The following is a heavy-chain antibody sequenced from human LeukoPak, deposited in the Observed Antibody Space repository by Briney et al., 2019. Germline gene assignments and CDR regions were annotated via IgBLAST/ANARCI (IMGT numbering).Heavy chain of an antibody. CDR1: GFTFSNYA. J-gene: IGHJ4*02. D-gene: IGHD6-13*01. V-gene: IGHV3-23*01. CDR3: ARDRRGTYSNTPGEDY. Sequence: GGSLRLSCAPPGFTFSNYAMNGFGQPPGRGLGWAWTIHDSVETYYTDSVKGRFTISRDNSKNTLYLQMDSLRAEDTAVYYCARDRRGTYSNTPGEDYWGQGTLVTVSS. CDR2: IHDSVET.